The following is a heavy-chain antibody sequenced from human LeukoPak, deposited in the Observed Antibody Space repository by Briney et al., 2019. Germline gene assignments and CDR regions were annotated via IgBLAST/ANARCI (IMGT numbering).Heavy chain of an antibody. J-gene: IGHJ6*02. CDR1: GYTFTGYY. CDR2: INPNSGGT. Sequence: ASVKVSCKASGYTFTGYYMHWVRQAPGQGLEWMGWINPNSGGTNYAQKFQGRVTMTRDTSISTAYMELSKLRSDDTAVYYCARGLNYYYGMDAWGQGTTVTVSS. V-gene: IGHV1-2*02. CDR3: ARGLNYYYGMDA.